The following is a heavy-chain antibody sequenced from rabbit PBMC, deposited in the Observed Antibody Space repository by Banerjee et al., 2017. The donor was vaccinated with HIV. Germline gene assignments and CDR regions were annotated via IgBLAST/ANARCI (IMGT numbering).Heavy chain of an antibody. J-gene: IGHJ4*01. CDR2: IYTGSSGST. CDR3: ARGVDSTAYNYYFNL. CDR1: GIDFSSYYY. Sequence: QSLEESGGDLVKPGASLTLTCTASGIDFSSYYYMCWVRQAPGKGLEWIACIYTGSSGSTYYASWAKGRFTISKTSSTTVTLQMTSLTAADTATYFCARGVDSTAYNYYFNLWGQGTLVTVS. D-gene: IGHD7-1*01. V-gene: IGHV1S40*01.